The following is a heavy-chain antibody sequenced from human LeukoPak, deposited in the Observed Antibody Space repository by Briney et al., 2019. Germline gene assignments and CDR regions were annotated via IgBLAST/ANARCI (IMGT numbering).Heavy chain of an antibody. CDR3: AGDSNGDYDY. V-gene: IGHV4-59*12. D-gene: IGHD4-17*01. CDR1: GGSISSYY. Sequence: SETLSLTCTVSGGSISSYYWSWIRQPPGKGLEWIGYIYYSGSTNYNPSLKSRVTISVDTSKNQFSLKLSSVTAADTAVYYCAGDSNGDYDYWGQGTLVTVSS. CDR2: IYYSGST. J-gene: IGHJ4*02.